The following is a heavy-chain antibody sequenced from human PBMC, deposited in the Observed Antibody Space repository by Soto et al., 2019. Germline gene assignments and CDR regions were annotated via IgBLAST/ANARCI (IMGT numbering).Heavy chain of an antibody. Sequence: TQSRSAIVAGASNFMDCYYLQCISKHPGQFLDWLGYIHYSGGATYSLSYNPSLKSRIAISVDISKSLFSLKLTFVSAADTAVYYCARVPTYYQDSIGYQPFHPWGQGPLVTLSS. J-gene: IGHJ5*02. D-gene: IGHD3-22*01. CDR1: GASNFMDCYY. CDR2: IHYSGGAT. V-gene: IGHV4-31*02. CDR3: ARVPTYYQDSIGYQPFHP.